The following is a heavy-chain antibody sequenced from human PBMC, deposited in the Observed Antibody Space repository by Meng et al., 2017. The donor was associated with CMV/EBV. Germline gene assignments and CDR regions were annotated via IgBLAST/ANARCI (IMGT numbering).Heavy chain of an antibody. V-gene: IGHV4-34*01. CDR2: INHSGST. CDR1: GGSFSGYY. J-gene: IGHJ3*02. CDR3: ARKAQDCSSTSCYPFDI. Sequence: GSLRLSCAVYGGSFSGYYWSWIRQPPGKGLEWIGEINHSGSTNYNPSLKSRVTISVDTSKNQFSLKLSSVTAADTAVYYCARKAQDCSSTSCYPFDIWGQGTMVTV. D-gene: IGHD2-2*01.